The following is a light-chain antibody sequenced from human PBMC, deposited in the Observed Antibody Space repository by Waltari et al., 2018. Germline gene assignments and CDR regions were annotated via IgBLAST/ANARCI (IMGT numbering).Light chain of an antibody. CDR3: SSYTKKRSVI. V-gene: IGLV2-14*03. CDR1: STEIGAYNY. CDR2: DVF. J-gene: IGLJ2*01. Sequence: QSALNQPASVSGSPGQSITISCTGTSTEIGAYNYVSWYQQHPGKAPTLLTFDVFERPSGVSNRFSGSKSGNTASLTISGLQAEDEADYFCSSYTKKRSVIFGGGTKVTVL.